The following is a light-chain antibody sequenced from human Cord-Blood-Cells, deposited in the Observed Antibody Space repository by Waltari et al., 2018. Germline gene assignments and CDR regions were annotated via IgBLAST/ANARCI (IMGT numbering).Light chain of an antibody. Sequence: NFMLTQPHSVSESPGKTVTISCTRSSDSIASNYVHWYQQRPGSAPTTVIYEDNQRPSGVPDRFSGSIDSSSNSASLTISGLKTEDEADYYCQSYDSSPWVFGGGTKLTVL. V-gene: IGLV6-57*03. J-gene: IGLJ3*02. CDR2: EDN. CDR1: SDSIASNY. CDR3: QSYDSSPWV.